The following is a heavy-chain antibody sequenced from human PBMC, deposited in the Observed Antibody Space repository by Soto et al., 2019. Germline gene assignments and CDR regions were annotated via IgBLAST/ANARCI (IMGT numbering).Heavy chain of an antibody. J-gene: IGHJ3*01. CDR3: AKDGQYRTDGFDV. V-gene: IGHV3-23*01. CDR1: GLTFSSHG. D-gene: IGHD6-6*01. CDR2: LSRGGGTT. Sequence: PGGSMRLSCAASGLTFSSHGMSWVRQAPGKGLEWIAGLSRGGGTTYYADSVKGRFTISRDNSKNALDLIMNSLKVEDTALYYCAKDGQYRTDGFDVWGQGTMVTVSS.